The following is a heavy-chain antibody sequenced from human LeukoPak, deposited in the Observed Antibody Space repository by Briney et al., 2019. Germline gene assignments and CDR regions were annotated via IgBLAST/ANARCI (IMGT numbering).Heavy chain of an antibody. CDR1: GYTFSSYD. CDR3: ARGGYSGYDSRWFDP. J-gene: IGHJ5*02. Sequence: ASVKVSCKASGYTFSSYDINWVRQANGQGLEWMGWMNPNSGNTGYAQKFQGRVTMTRNTSISTAYMELSSLRSEDTAVYYCARGGYSGYDSRWFDPWGQGTLVTVSS. CDR2: MNPNSGNT. V-gene: IGHV1-8*02. D-gene: IGHD5-12*01.